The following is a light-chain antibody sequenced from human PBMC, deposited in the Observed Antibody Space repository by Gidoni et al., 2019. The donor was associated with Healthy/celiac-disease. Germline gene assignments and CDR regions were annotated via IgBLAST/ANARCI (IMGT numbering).Light chain of an antibody. CDR2: GAS. J-gene: IGKJ1*01. CDR1: QSVSSSY. Sequence: EIVLTQSPGTLSLSPGERATLSCRASQSVSSSYLAWYQQKPGQAPRLLSYGASSRATGIPDRFSGRGSGTDFTLTISRLEPEDLAVYYCQQYGSSLWTFGQGTKVEIK. CDR3: QQYGSSLWT. V-gene: IGKV3-20*01.